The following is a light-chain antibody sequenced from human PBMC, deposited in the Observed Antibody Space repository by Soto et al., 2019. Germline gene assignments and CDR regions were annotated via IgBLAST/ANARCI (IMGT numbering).Light chain of an antibody. CDR3: NQFYSIPIT. Sequence: DIVMTQSPDSLAVSLGERATINCKSSQSVLYTSNNKNHLACYQQKPGQPPKLLIYWASTRESGVPDRFSGSGSETDFTLTISSLQAEDVAVYYCNQFYSIPITFGPGTKVDIK. J-gene: IGKJ3*01. CDR1: QSVLYTSNNKNH. V-gene: IGKV4-1*01. CDR2: WAS.